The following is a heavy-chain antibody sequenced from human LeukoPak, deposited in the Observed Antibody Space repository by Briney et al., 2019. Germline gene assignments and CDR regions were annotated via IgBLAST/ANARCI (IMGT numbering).Heavy chain of an antibody. CDR3: AREGRYYGSGSHRDGFDI. J-gene: IGHJ3*02. D-gene: IGHD3-10*01. V-gene: IGHV3-13*01. CDR2: IGTAGDT. Sequence: GGSLRLSCAASGFTFSSYDMHWVRQPTGKGLEWVSAIGTAGDTYYSHSVKGRFTISRDNAKNSLYLQMNSLTAEDTAIYYCAREGRYYGSGSHRDGFDIWGQGTMVTVSS. CDR1: GFTFSSYD.